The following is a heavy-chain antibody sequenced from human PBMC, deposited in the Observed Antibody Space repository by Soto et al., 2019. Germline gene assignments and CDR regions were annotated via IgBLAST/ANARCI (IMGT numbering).Heavy chain of an antibody. V-gene: IGHV3-30-3*01. CDR3: ARGAIWYYYDSSDLDGDY. J-gene: IGHJ4*02. CDR1: GFTFSSYA. Sequence: PGGSLRLSCAASGFTFSSYAMHWVRQAPGKGLEWVAVISYDGSNKYYADSVKGRFTISRDNSKNTLYLQMNSLRAEDTAVYYCARGAIWYYYDSSDLDGDYWGQGTLVTV. CDR2: ISYDGSNK. D-gene: IGHD3-22*01.